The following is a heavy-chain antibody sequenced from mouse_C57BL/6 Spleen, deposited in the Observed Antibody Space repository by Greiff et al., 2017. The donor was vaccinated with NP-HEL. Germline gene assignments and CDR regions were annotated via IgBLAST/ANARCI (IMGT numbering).Heavy chain of an antibody. CDR3: ARRLVTTVRYYAMDY. J-gene: IGHJ4*01. CDR2: ISSGGSYT. Sequence: EVQVVESGGDLVKPGGSLKLSCAASGFTFSSYGMSWVRQTPDKRLEWVATISSGGSYTYYPDSVQGRFTISRDNAKNTLYLQMSSLKSEDTAMYYCARRLVTTVRYYAMDYWGQGTSVTVSS. CDR1: GFTFSSYG. V-gene: IGHV5-6*01. D-gene: IGHD1-1*01.